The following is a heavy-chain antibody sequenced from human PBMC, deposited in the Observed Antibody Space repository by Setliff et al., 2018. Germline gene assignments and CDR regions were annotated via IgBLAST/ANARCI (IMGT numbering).Heavy chain of an antibody. Sequence: PGGSLRLSCGASGFTYNNCWVSWVRQAPGKGLEWLASINPDGSEKYYVDSVKGRFTISRDNARNSLSLQMNSLRTEDTAVYYCATGPRDNRNFLNWLGSWGQGTLVTVS. D-gene: IGHD3-9*01. CDR3: ATGPRDNRNFLNWLGS. CDR2: INPDGSEK. V-gene: IGHV3-7*01. J-gene: IGHJ5*01. CDR1: GFTYNNCW.